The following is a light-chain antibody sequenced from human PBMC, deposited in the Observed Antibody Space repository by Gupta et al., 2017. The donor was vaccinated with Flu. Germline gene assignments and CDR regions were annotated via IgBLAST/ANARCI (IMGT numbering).Light chain of an antibody. CDR2: DVT. J-gene: IGLJ1*01. CDR3: SSHAGRVTWV. Sequence: QSAPTQPLSVSGSPGQSVTISCTGSSNDVGGSNRVSWYQHRPGKAPKLILYDVTERPSGVSDRFSGSKSGNTASLTIPWLQAGDEADYYCSSHAGRVTWVFGTGTTVTVL. CDR1: SNDVGGSNR. V-gene: IGLV2-11*01.